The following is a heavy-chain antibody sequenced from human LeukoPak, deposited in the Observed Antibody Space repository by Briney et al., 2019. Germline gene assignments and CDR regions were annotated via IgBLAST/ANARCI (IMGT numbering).Heavy chain of an antibody. CDR3: ARDLERAGSYDSSGLLDY. CDR1: AFTFSRYA. Sequence: PGGSLRLSCAASAFTFSRYAMHWVRQAPGKGLEWVAVISYDGTDKYYADSVKGRFTISRDPSKNTLYLEMNSLRPEDTAVFYCARDLERAGSYDSSGLLDYWGQGTLVTVSS. V-gene: IGHV3-30*19. CDR2: ISYDGTDK. J-gene: IGHJ4*02. D-gene: IGHD3-22*01.